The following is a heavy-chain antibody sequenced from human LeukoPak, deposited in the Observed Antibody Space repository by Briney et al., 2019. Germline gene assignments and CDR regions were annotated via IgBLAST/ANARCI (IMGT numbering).Heavy chain of an antibody. CDR2: INPNSGGT. Sequence: ASVKVSCKASGYTFTGYYMHWVRQAPGQGLEWMGWINPNSGGTNYAQKFQGRVTMTRDTSISTAYMELSRLISDDTAVYSCARDLAPDDAFDIWGQGTMVTVSS. D-gene: IGHD1-14*01. J-gene: IGHJ3*02. V-gene: IGHV1-2*02. CDR3: ARDLAPDDAFDI. CDR1: GYTFTGYY.